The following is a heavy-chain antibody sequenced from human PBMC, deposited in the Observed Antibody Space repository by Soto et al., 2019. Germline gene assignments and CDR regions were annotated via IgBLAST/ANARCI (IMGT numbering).Heavy chain of an antibody. V-gene: IGHV1-69*06. CDR3: AAGGDDRSGYYRNY. J-gene: IGHJ4*02. D-gene: IGHD3-22*01. CDR1: GGTFSSYA. CDR2: IIPIFGTA. Sequence: QVQLVQSGAEVKKPGSSVKVSCKASGGTFSSYAISWVRQAPGQGLEWMGGIIPIFGTANYAQKFQGRVTITADKSTSTGYMGVGSLRSEETAVYYWAAGGDDRSGYYRNYWGQGTLVTGFS.